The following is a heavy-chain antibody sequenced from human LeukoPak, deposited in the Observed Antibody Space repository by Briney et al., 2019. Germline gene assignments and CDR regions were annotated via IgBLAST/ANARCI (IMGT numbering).Heavy chain of an antibody. J-gene: IGHJ5*02. CDR1: GGSISSSSYY. CDR2: IYYRGRT. V-gene: IGHV4-61*01. Sequence: PSGTLSLTCTVSGGSISSSSYYWSWIRQPPGKGLEWIGYIYYRGRTNYKPSLQSRVNISVATSTTQFSLKLRSVTAAATAVYYCARGGYSGSGNDFRFDPWGQATLVTVSS. CDR3: ARGGYSGSGNDFRFDP. D-gene: IGHD3-10*01.